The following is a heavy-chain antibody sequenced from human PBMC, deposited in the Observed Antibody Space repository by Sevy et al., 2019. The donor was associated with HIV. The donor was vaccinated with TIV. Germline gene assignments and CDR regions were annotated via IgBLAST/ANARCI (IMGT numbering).Heavy chain of an antibody. D-gene: IGHD3-16*01. CDR1: GYSFTNYW. Sequence: GESLKISCKGSGYSFTNYWIAWVRQMPGKGLEWMGIIYPGDSDTRYSPSFQGQVTISADKSIGTAYLQWSSLKAWDTAMYYCARQETITADLDYWGQGTLVTVSS. J-gene: IGHJ4*02. CDR2: IYPGDSDT. V-gene: IGHV5-51*01. CDR3: ARQETITADLDY.